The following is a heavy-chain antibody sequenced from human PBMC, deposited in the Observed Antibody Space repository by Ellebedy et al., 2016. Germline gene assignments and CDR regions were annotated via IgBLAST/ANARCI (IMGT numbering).Heavy chain of an antibody. CDR1: GFTFSSYA. CDR3: TRARIDY. V-gene: IGHV3-23*01. Sequence: GESLKISCAASGFTFSSYAMNWVRQAPGKGLEWVSVISTSGGTTYYADSVKGRFTISRDNSKNTLYLQMDSLRVEDTALYYCTRARIDYWGHGTLVTVSS. CDR2: ISTSGGTT. J-gene: IGHJ4*01.